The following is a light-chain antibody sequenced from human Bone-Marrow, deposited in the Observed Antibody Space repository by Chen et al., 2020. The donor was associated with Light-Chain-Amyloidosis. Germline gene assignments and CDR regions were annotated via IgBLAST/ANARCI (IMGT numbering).Light chain of an antibody. V-gene: IGLV2-14*01. J-gene: IGLJ1*01. Sequence: QSALTQPASVSGSPGQSITNSCTGTSSDVGGDSHVSWYQQHPDKAPKLMIYEVTNRPSWVPDRFSGSKSDNTASLTISGLQTEDEADYFCSSYTITNTLVFGSGTRVTVL. CDR2: EVT. CDR3: SSYTITNTLV. CDR1: SSDVGGDSH.